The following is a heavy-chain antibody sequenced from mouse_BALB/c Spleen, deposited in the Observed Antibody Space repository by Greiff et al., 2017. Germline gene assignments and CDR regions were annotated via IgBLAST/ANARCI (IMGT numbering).Heavy chain of an antibody. V-gene: IGHV14-3*02. CDR2: IDPANGNT. CDR1: GFNIKDTY. J-gene: IGHJ2*01. Sequence: EVQLQQSGAELVKPGASVKLSCTASGFNIKDTYMHWVKQRPEQGLEWIGRIDPANGNTKYDPKFQGKATITADTSSNTAYLQLSSLTSEDTAVYYCVGGFYDYFLDYWGQGTTLTVSS. D-gene: IGHD2-4*01. CDR3: VGGFYDYFLDY.